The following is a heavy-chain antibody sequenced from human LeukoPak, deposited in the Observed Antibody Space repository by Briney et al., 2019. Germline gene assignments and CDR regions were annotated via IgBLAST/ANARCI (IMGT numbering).Heavy chain of an antibody. Sequence: GDSVKVSCKASGYTFTGYYMHWVRQAPGQGLEWMGWINPNSGDTKYSQKFQGRVTMTRDTSIRTAYMELTRLRSDDTAVYYCATQRGSYLWGTDFDYWGQGTLVTVSS. V-gene: IGHV1-2*02. J-gene: IGHJ4*02. D-gene: IGHD3-16*01. CDR1: GYTFTGYY. CDR3: ATQRGSYLWGTDFDY. CDR2: INPNSGDT.